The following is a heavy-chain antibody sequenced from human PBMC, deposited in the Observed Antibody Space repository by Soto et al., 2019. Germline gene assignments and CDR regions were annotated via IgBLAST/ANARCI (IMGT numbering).Heavy chain of an antibody. CDR1: GFTVSSNY. CDR2: IYSGGST. CDR3: ARDRRSMGWYFDL. J-gene: IGHJ2*01. Sequence: EVQLVESGGGLVQPGGSLRLSCAASGFTVSSNYMSWVRQAPGKGLEWVSVIYSGGSTYYADSVKGRFTISRDNSKNTLYLQMNSLRAEDTAVYYCARDRRSMGWYFDLWGRGTLVTVSS. V-gene: IGHV3-66*01. D-gene: IGHD3-16*01.